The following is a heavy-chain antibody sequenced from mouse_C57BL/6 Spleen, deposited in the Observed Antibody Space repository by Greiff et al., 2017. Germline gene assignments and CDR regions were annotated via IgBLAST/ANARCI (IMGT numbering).Heavy chain of an antibody. CDR3: ARVYYYGSSYRGTFDY. CDR2: ISDGGSYT. Sequence: EVQGVESGGGLVKPGGSLKLSCAASGFTFSSYAMSWVRQTPETRLEWVATISDGGSYTYYPDNVKGRFTISRDNAKNNLYRQMSHLKSEDTAMYYCARVYYYGSSYRGTFDYWGQGTTLTGSS. J-gene: IGHJ2*01. CDR1: GFTFSSYA. V-gene: IGHV5-4*01. D-gene: IGHD1-1*01.